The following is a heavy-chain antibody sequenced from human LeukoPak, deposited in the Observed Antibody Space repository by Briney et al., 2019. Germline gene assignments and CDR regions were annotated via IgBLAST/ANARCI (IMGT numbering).Heavy chain of an antibody. Sequence: GGSLRLSCAASGFTFSSYSMNWVRQAPGKGLEWVSSISSSSSYIYYADSVKGRFTISRDNAKNSLYLQMNSLRAEDTAVYYCARGGYCSGGSCYYYGMDAWGQGTTVTVSS. CDR1: GFTFSSYS. J-gene: IGHJ6*02. CDR3: ARGGYCSGGSCYYYGMDA. V-gene: IGHV3-21*01. D-gene: IGHD2-15*01. CDR2: ISSSSSYI.